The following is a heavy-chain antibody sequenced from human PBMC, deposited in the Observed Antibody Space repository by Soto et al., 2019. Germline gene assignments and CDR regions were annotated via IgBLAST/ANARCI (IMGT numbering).Heavy chain of an antibody. J-gene: IGHJ3*02. CDR3: ARDFCCCGAYGYVS. CDR2: IYYSGST. V-gene: IGHV4-31*03. Sequence: PSETLSLTCTVSCGSISSGGYYWSWVRQHPGKGLEWIGYIYYSGSTYYNPSLKSRVSISVDTSKNQFSLKLSSVTAADTAVYYCARDFCCCGAYGYVSWCQGRRFTV. CDR1: CGSISSGGYY. D-gene: IGHD2-15*01.